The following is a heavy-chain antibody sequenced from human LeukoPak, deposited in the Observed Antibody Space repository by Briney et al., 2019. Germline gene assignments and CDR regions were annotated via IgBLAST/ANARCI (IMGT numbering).Heavy chain of an antibody. V-gene: IGHV3-30-3*01. CDR2: ISYDGSNK. CDR1: GFTFSIYA. CDR3: ARGEQQLVHDFDY. Sequence: PGGSLKLPCAASGFTFSIYAMHWARQAPGKGLEGLAVISYDGSNKYYADSVKGRFTISRDNSKNKLYLQMNSLRAEDTAVYYCARGEQQLVHDFDYWGQGTLVTVSS. J-gene: IGHJ4*02. D-gene: IGHD6-13*01.